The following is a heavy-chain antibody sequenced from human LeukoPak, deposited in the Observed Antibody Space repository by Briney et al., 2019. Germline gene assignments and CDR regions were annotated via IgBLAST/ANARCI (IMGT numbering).Heavy chain of an antibody. CDR1: GFTFSSYA. J-gene: IGHJ4*02. CDR2: ISGSGGST. CDR3: AKDSPFEYSSTLFDY. Sequence: GGSLRLSCAASGFTFSSYAMGWVRQAPGKGRGWVSAISGSGGSTYYADSVKGRFTISRDNSKNTLYLQMNSRRADDTTVYYYAKDSPFEYSSTLFDYWGQGPLVTVSS. D-gene: IGHD6-6*01. V-gene: IGHV3-23*01.